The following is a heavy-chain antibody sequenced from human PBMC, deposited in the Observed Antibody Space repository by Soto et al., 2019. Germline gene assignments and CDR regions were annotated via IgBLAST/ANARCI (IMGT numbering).Heavy chain of an antibody. D-gene: IGHD6-19*01. CDR2: ISYDGSNK. CDR3: ARGYSSGLRTDAFDI. J-gene: IGHJ3*02. V-gene: IGHV3-30*03. Sequence: GSLRLSCAASGFTFSSYGMHWVRQAPGKGLEWVAVISYDGSNKYYADSVKGRFTISRDNSKNTLYLQMNSLRAEDTAVYYCARGYSSGLRTDAFDIWGQGTMVTVSS. CDR1: GFTFSSYG.